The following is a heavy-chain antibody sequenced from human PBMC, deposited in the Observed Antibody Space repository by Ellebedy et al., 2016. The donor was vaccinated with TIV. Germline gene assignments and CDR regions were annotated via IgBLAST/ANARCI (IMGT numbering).Heavy chain of an antibody. CDR3: ARSFDWPNDAFDI. J-gene: IGHJ3*02. CDR2: MNPNSGNT. CDR1: GYTFTSYD. V-gene: IGHV1-8*01. Sequence: ASVKVSCXASGYTFTSYDINWVRQATGQGLEWMGWMNPNSGNTGYAQKFQGRVTMTEDTSTDTAYMELSSLRSEDTAVYYCARSFDWPNDAFDIWGQGTMVTVSS. D-gene: IGHD3-9*01.